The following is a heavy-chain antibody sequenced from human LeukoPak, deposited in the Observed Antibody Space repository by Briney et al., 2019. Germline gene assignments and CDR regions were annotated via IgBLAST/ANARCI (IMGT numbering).Heavy chain of an antibody. Sequence: PETLSLTCTVSGGSISSYYWSWIRQPPGKGLEWIGYIYYSGSTNYNPSLKSRVTISVDTSKNQFSLKLSSVTAADTAVYYCASIDRRAAAIDYWGQGTLVTVSS. J-gene: IGHJ4*02. CDR3: ASIDRRAAAIDY. D-gene: IGHD2-2*01. CDR1: GGSISSYY. CDR2: IYYSGST. V-gene: IGHV4-59*08.